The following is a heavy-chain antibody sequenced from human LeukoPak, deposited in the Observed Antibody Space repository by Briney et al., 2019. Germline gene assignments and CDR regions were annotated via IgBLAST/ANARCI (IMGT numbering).Heavy chain of an antibody. J-gene: IGHJ5*02. V-gene: IGHV4-30-4*01. CDR1: GGSISIGDYY. CDR3: ARPYYYDSRIDP. Sequence: SETLSLTCTVSGGSISIGDYYWSWIRQPPGKGLEWIGYTYYSGSTYYNPSLKSRVTISVDTSKNQFSLRLSSVTAADMAVYYCARPYYYDSRIDPWGQGTLVTVSS. D-gene: IGHD3-22*01. CDR2: TYYSGST.